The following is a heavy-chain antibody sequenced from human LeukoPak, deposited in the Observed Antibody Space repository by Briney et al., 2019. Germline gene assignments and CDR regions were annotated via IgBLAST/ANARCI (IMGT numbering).Heavy chain of an antibody. CDR3: ARDPDYYGSSGYFAFDI. CDR1: GDSVSSNSAA. D-gene: IGHD3-22*01. J-gene: IGHJ3*02. V-gene: IGHV6-1*01. Sequence: SQTLSLTCAISGDSVSSNSAAWNWIRQSPSRGLEWLGSTYCRSNCYNDYAVAVKSRVTINPDTSRNQFSLLLTSVTPEDTAMYYCARDPDYYGSSGYFAFDIWGQGTMVTVSS. CDR2: TYCRSNCYN.